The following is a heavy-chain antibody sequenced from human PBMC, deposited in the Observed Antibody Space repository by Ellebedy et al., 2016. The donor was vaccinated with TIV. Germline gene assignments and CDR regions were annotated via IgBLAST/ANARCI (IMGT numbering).Heavy chain of an antibody. Sequence: ASVKDSCKGSGYSFTSYWIGWVRQMPGKGLEWMGIIYPGDSDTRYSPSFQGQVTISADKSISTAYLQWSSLKASDTAMYYCARYEGATGTFDYWGRGTLVTVSS. CDR2: IYPGDSDT. CDR1: GYSFTSYW. V-gene: IGHV5-51*01. J-gene: IGHJ4*02. D-gene: IGHD1-26*01. CDR3: ARYEGATGTFDY.